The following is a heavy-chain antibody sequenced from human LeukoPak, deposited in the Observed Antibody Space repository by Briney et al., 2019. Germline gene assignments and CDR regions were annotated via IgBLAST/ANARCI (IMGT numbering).Heavy chain of an antibody. CDR2: INHSGST. J-gene: IGHJ6*02. V-gene: IGHV4-34*01. CDR3: AVAPGYCSGGSCYSGSGYYYGMDV. CDR1: GGSFSGYY. D-gene: IGHD2-15*01. Sequence: PSETLSLTCAVYGGSFSGYYWSWIRQPPGKGLEWIGEINHSGSTNYNPSLKSRVTISVDTSKNQFSLKLSSVTAADTAVYYCAVAPGYCSGGSCYSGSGYYYGMDVWGQGTTVTVSS.